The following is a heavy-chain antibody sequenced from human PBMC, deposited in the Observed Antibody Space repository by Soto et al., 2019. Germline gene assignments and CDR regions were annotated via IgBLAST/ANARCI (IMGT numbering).Heavy chain of an antibody. CDR1: GFTFSSYG. Sequence: GGSLRLSCAASGFTFSSYGMHWVRQAPGKGLEWVAVIWYDGSNKYYADSVKGRFTISRDNSKNTLYLQMNSLRAEDTAVYYCARDDGGGPLDYWGQGPLVTVSS. CDR3: ARDDGGGPLDY. V-gene: IGHV3-33*01. D-gene: IGHD3-10*01. CDR2: IWYDGSNK. J-gene: IGHJ4*02.